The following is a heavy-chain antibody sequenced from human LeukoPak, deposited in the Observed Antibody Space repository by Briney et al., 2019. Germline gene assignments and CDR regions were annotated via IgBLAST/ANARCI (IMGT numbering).Heavy chain of an antibody. CDR2: IRYDGSNK. J-gene: IGHJ4*02. CDR1: GFTFSSYG. Sequence: GGSLRLSCAASGFTFSSYGMHWVRQAQGKGLEWVAFIRYDGSNKYYADSVKGRFTISRDNSKNTLYLQMNSLRAEDTAAYYCAKMVDTAMVLGDYWGQGTLVTVSS. D-gene: IGHD5-18*01. CDR3: AKMVDTAMVLGDY. V-gene: IGHV3-30*02.